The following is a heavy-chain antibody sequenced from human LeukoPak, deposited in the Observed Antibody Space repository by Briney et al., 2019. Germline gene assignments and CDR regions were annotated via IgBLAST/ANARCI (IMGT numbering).Heavy chain of an antibody. J-gene: IGHJ3*02. Sequence: PGGSLRLPCAASGFTFSTYGMHWVRQAPGKGLEWVAFIRYDGSNKYYADSVKGRFTISRDNSKNTLYLQMNSLRAEDTAVYYCANRPTVAVAGMGKAFDIWGQGTMVTVSS. D-gene: IGHD6-19*01. V-gene: IGHV3-30*02. CDR3: ANRPTVAVAGMGKAFDI. CDR1: GFTFSTYG. CDR2: IRYDGSNK.